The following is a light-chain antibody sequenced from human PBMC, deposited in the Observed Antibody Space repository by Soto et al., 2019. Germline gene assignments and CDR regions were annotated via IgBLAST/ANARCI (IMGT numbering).Light chain of an antibody. CDR3: QSYDSTIVV. CDR1: SGNIANSF. J-gene: IGLJ2*01. V-gene: IGLV6-57*04. CDR2: GNN. Sequence: NFMLTQPHSVSESPGKTVSISCTRSSGNIANSFVQWYQQRPGSAPTSVIYGNNERPSGVPARFSGSIDRSSNSASLTISGLETEDEADYYCQSYDSTIVVFGGGTKLTVL.